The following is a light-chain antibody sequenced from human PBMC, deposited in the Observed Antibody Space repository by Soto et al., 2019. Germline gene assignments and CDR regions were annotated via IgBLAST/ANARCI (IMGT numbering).Light chain of an antibody. Sequence: DIQMTQSPSSLSASVGDRGTITCRASQSISSYLAWYQQKPGKAPKLLIYAASTLQSGVPSRFSGSGSGTDFTLTISCLQSEDFATYYCQQYYSYPRTFGQGTKVDIK. CDR1: QSISSY. J-gene: IGKJ1*01. CDR3: QQYYSYPRT. CDR2: AAS. V-gene: IGKV1-9*01.